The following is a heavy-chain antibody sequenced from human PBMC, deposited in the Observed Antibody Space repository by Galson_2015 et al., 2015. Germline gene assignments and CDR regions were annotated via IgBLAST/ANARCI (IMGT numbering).Heavy chain of an antibody. Sequence: SLRLSCAASGFTFSSYTISWVRQAPGKGLEWVSYISSSSATIYYADSVKGRFTISRDNAKNSLYLQMNSLRDEDTAVYYCARDPWRGSYKVLYVDYWGQGTLGTVSS. D-gene: IGHD1-26*01. J-gene: IGHJ4*02. V-gene: IGHV3-48*02. CDR2: ISSSSATI. CDR1: GFTFSSYT. CDR3: ARDPWRGSYKVLYVDY.